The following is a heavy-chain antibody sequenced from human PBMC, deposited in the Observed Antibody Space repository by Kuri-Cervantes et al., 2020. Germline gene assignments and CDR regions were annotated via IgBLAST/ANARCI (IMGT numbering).Heavy chain of an antibody. J-gene: IGHJ4*02. CDR2: ISYDGSNK. CDR3: ARAGPHYGDNIGYFDY. CDR1: GFTFSSYA. D-gene: IGHD4-17*01. V-gene: IGHV3-30*01. Sequence: GGSLRLSCAASGFTFSSYAMHWVRQAPGKGLERVAVISYDGSNKYYADSVKGRFTISRDNFKNTLYLQMNSLRTGDTAVYYCARAGPHYGDNIGYFDYWGQGTLVTVSS.